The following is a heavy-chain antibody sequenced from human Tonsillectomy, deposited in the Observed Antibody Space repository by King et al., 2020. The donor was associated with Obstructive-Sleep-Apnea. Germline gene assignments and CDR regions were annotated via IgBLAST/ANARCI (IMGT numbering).Heavy chain of an antibody. CDR3: AKGGTSPRGYFQH. Sequence: VQLVESGGGLVQPGRSLRLSCAASGFTFDDYAMHWVRQAPGKGLEWVSGISVNSCSMGYADSVKGRFTISRDNAKNSLYLQMNSLRAEDTALDYCAKGGTSPRGYFQHWGQGTLVTVSS. V-gene: IGHV3-9*01. J-gene: IGHJ1*01. CDR2: ISVNSCSM. D-gene: IGHD1-1*01. CDR1: GFTFDDYA.